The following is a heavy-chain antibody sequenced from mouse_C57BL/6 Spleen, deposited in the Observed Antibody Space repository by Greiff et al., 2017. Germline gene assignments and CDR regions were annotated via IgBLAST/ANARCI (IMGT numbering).Heavy chain of an antibody. CDR3: KGDYYGSSSYWYFDV. D-gene: IGHD1-1*01. V-gene: IGHV14-1*01. Sequence: VQLQQSGAELVRPGASVKLSCTASGFNINDYYMHWVKQRPEQGLEWIGRIDPEDGDTEYAPKFQGKATLTADTSSNTAYLQLSSLTSEDTAVYYCKGDYYGSSSYWYFDVWGTGTTVTVSA. CDR2: IDPEDGDT. CDR1: GFNINDYY. J-gene: IGHJ1*03.